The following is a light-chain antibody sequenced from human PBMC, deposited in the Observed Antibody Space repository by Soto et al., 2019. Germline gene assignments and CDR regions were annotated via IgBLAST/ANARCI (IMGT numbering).Light chain of an antibody. CDR2: GSS. V-gene: IGKV3-20*01. CDR1: QSVSNNY. Sequence: EVVLTQSPGTLSLSPGERATLSCRASQSVSNNYFAWYQQKPGQAPRLLIFGSSDRATGIPDRFSGSWSGTDFTLTISRLEPEDFAVHYCQEYGSSPLYTFGQGTKLEIK. J-gene: IGKJ2*01. CDR3: QEYGSSPLYT.